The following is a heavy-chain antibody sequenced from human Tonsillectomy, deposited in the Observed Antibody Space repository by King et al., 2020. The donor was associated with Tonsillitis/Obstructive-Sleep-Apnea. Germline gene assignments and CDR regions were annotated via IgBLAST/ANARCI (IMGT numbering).Heavy chain of an antibody. Sequence: VQLQQWGAGLLKPSETLSLTCAVYGGSFSGYYWSWIRQPPGKGLEWIGEINHSGSTNYNPSLKSRVTISVDTSKNQFSLRLSSVTAADTAIYYCARDRLMGATGGFDYWGQGTLVTVSS. J-gene: IGHJ4*02. CDR1: GGSFSGYY. CDR3: ARDRLMGATGGFDY. D-gene: IGHD1-26*01. V-gene: IGHV4-34*01. CDR2: INHSGST.